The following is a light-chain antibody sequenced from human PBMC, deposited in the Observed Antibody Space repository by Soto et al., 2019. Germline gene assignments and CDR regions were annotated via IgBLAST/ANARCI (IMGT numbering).Light chain of an antibody. J-gene: IGKJ4*01. CDR2: ATS. CDR1: QTIRNC. CDR3: QQSCTTLT. V-gene: IGKV1-39*01. Sequence: IQLTQSPSSLSASVGDRVTITCRASQTIRNCLNWYQQEPGKTPKVLIYATSSLQSWVPSRFSGSGSGTDFPLTISSLQPEDFATYYCQQSCTTLTFGGGTKVEIK.